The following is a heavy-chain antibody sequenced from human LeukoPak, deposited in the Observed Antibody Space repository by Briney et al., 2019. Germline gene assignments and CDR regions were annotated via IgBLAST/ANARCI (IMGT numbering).Heavy chain of an antibody. V-gene: IGHV1-69*13. D-gene: IGHD3-9*01. J-gene: IGHJ4*02. CDR1: GGTFSSYA. CDR3: ARQNYDILTGYYLYFDY. Sequence: ASVKVSCKASGGTFSSYAISWVRQAPGQGLEWMGGIIPIFGTANYAQKFQGRVTITADESTSTAYMELSSLRSEDTAVYYCARQNYDILTGYYLYFDYWGQGTLVTVSS. CDR2: IIPIFGTA.